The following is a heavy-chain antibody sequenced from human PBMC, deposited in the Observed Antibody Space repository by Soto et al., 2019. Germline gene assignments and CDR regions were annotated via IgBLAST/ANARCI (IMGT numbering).Heavy chain of an antibody. CDR1: GGSISSSSYY. Sequence: QLQLQESGPGLVKPSETLSLTCTVSGGSISSSSYYWGWIRQPPGKGLEWIGRIYYSGSTYYNPSLKSRVTISVDTSKNQFSLKLSSVTAADTAVYYCARRRRGELYYFDYWGQGTLVTVSS. D-gene: IGHD1-7*01. CDR3: ARRRRGELYYFDY. J-gene: IGHJ4*02. CDR2: IYYSGST. V-gene: IGHV4-39*01.